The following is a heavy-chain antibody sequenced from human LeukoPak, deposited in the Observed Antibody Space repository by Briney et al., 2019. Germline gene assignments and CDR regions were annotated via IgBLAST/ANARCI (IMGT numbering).Heavy chain of an antibody. Sequence: GASVKVSCKASGGTFSSYAISWVRQAPGQGLEWMGGIIPIFGTANYAQKFQGRVTITTDESTSTAYMELSSLRSEDTAVYYCASVPNRGWLQLGYWGQGTLVTVSS. J-gene: IGHJ4*02. CDR1: GGTFSSYA. CDR3: ASVPNRGWLQLGY. D-gene: IGHD5-24*01. CDR2: IIPIFGTA. V-gene: IGHV1-69*05.